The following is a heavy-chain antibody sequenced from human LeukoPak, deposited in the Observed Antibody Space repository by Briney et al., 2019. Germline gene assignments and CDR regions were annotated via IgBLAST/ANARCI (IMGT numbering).Heavy chain of an antibody. V-gene: IGHV3-23*01. CDR3: ATAADYYYYMDV. CDR2: ISGSGGST. Sequence: GGSLRLSCAASGFTFSSYAMSWVRQAPGKGLEWVSAISGSGGSTYYADSVKGRFTISRDNSKNTLYLQMNSLRAEDTAVYYSATAADYYYYMDVWGKGTTVTVSS. CDR1: GFTFSSYA. J-gene: IGHJ6*03.